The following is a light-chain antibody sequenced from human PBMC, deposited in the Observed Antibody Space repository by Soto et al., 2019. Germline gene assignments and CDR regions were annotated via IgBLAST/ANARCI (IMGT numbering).Light chain of an antibody. CDR3: QQYNSYTWT. V-gene: IGKV1-5*01. CDR2: DAS. Sequence: DIQMSQSPSTLSACVGDRVTITCGASQSISSWLAWYQQKPGKAPKLLIYDASSLESGVPSRFIGSGSGTEFTLTISSLQPDDFATYYCQQYNSYTWTFGQGTKVDI. J-gene: IGKJ1*01. CDR1: QSISSW.